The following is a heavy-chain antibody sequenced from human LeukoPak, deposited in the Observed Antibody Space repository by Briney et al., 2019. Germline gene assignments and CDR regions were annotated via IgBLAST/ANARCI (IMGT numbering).Heavy chain of an antibody. CDR3: TTYYYDSSGYYYPYYFDY. Sequence: GGSLRLSCAASGFTFSTYAMSWVRQAPGKGLEWVSSISNSGGTTYYADSVKGRFTISRDNSRNTLVLQMNSLRAEDTAVYYCTTYYYDSSGYYYPYYFDYWSQGTLVTVSS. V-gene: IGHV3-23*01. D-gene: IGHD3-22*01. CDR2: ISNSGGTT. J-gene: IGHJ4*02. CDR1: GFTFSTYA.